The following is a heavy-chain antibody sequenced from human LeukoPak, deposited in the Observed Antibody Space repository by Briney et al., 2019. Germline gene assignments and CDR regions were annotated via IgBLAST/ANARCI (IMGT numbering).Heavy chain of an antibody. CDR3: ARAQWRRPDY. J-gene: IGHJ4*02. Sequence: GGSLRLSCAASEFTFSGYWMSWFRQAPGKGLEWVATIKQDGSETDYVDSVKGRFTISRDNAKNSLSLQMNSLRIEDTAVYYCARAQWRRPDYWGQGTLVTVSS. CDR1: EFTFSGYW. V-gene: IGHV3-7*02. CDR2: IKQDGSET. D-gene: IGHD5-12*01.